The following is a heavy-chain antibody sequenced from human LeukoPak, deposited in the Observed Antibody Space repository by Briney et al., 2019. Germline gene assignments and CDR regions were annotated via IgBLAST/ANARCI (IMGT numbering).Heavy chain of an antibody. CDR2: INHSGST. J-gene: IGHJ4*02. CDR1: GGSFSGYY. V-gene: IGHV4-34*01. D-gene: IGHD5-18*01. CDR3: ARRWIQLWTAASYYFDY. Sequence: ASETLSLTCAVYGGSFSGYYWSWIRQPPGKGLEWIGEINHSGSTNYNPSLKSRVTISVDTSKNQFSLKLSSVTAADTAVYYCARRWIQLWTAASYYFDYWGQGTLVTVSS.